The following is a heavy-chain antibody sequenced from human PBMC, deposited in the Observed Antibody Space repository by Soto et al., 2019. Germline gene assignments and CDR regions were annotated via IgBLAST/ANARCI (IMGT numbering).Heavy chain of an antibody. CDR2: VSGSGGNT. CDR1: AFSFSSYA. Sequence: EVQLLESGGGLVQPGGSLRLSCVASAFSFSSYAMSWVRQAQGKGLEWISTVSGSGGNTYYADSVRGRFTISRDNSKNTLFLQMSNVRAEDTAVYYCAKLGMTTGNREYWGQGTLVTVSS. CDR3: AKLGMTTGNREY. J-gene: IGHJ4*02. V-gene: IGHV3-23*01. D-gene: IGHD4-17*01.